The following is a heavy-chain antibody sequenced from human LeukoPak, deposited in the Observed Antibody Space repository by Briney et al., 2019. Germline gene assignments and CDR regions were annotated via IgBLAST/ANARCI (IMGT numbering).Heavy chain of an antibody. D-gene: IGHD3-3*01. V-gene: IGHV4-34*01. CDR3: ASRTIFGVVIIPYPYYYYGMDV. CDR2: INHSGST. J-gene: IGHJ6*02. Sequence: PETLSLTCAVYGGSFSGYYWSWIRQPPGKGLEWIGEINHSGSTNYNPSLKSRVTISVDTSKNQFSLKLSSVTAADTAVYYCASRTIFGVVIIPYPYYYYGMDVWGQGTTVTVSS. CDR1: GGSFSGYY.